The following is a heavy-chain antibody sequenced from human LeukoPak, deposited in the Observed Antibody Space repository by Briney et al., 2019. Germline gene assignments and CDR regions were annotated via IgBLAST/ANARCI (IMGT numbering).Heavy chain of an antibody. CDR2: IYTSGST. D-gene: IGHD3-3*01. CDR1: GGSISSYY. V-gene: IGHV4-4*07. CDR3: AREGYDFWSGYYHSFWFDP. Sequence: PSETLSLTCTVSGGSISSYYWSWIRQPAGKGLEWIGRIYTSGSTNYNPSLKSRVTMSVDTSKNQFSLKLSSVTAADTAVYYCAREGYDFWSGYYHSFWFDPWGQGTLVTVSS. J-gene: IGHJ5*02.